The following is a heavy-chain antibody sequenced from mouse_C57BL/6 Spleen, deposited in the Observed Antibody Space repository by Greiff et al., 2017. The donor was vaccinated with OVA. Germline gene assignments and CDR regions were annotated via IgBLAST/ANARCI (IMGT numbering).Heavy chain of an antibody. CDR1: GYSITSGYD. CDR2: ISYSGST. CDR3: AREGFYGNYYYFDY. V-gene: IGHV3-1*01. D-gene: IGHD2-1*01. J-gene: IGHJ2*01. Sequence: EVQRVESGPGMVKPSQSLSLTCTVTGYSITSGYDWHWIRHFPGNKLEWMGYISYSGSTNYNPSLKSRISITHDTSKNHFFLKLNSVTTEDTATYYCAREGFYGNYYYFDYWGQGTTLTVSS.